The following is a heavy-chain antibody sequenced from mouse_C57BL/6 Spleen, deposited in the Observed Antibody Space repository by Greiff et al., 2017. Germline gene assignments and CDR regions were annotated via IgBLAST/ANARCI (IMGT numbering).Heavy chain of an antibody. Sequence: QVQLQQSGAELVRPGASVTLSCKASGYTFTDYEMHWVKQTPVHGLEWIGAIDPETGGTAYNQKFKGKAILTADKSSSTAYMELRSLTSEDSAVYYCTRIQGHWHYFDYWGQGTTLTVSS. V-gene: IGHV1-15*01. CDR3: TRIQGHWHYFDY. D-gene: IGHD4-1*01. CDR1: GYTFTDYE. CDR2: IDPETGGT. J-gene: IGHJ2*01.